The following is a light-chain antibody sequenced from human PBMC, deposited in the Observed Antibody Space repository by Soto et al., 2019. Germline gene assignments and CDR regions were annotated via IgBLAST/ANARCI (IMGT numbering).Light chain of an antibody. Sequence: DIVMTQSPDSLAVSLGERATINCKSSQSVLYRSNNKNYLTWYQQKPGQPPKLLIYWASTRESGVPDRFSGSGSGTDFTLTISSLQAEDVAFYYCQQYYSIPFSFGGGTKVEIK. CDR1: QSVLYRSNNKNY. J-gene: IGKJ4*01. V-gene: IGKV4-1*01. CDR3: QQYYSIPFS. CDR2: WAS.